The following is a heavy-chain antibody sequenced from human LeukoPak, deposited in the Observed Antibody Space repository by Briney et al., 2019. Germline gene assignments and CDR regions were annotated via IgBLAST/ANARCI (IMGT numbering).Heavy chain of an antibody. J-gene: IGHJ1*01. V-gene: IGHV1-2*06. CDR2: INPNSGNT. Sequence: ASVKVSCKASGYTFTGYYIHWVRQAPGQGLEWMGRINPNSGNTNYAESFQGRVTMTRDTSISTAYMELSRLRSDDTAVYYCARGNYDSSDYEYFQYWGQGTLVTVSS. CDR1: GYTFTGYY. CDR3: ARGNYDSSDYEYFQY. D-gene: IGHD3-22*01.